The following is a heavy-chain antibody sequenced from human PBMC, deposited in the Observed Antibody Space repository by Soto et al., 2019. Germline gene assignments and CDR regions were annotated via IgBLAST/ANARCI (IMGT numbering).Heavy chain of an antibody. V-gene: IGHV3-11*01. CDR3: ARAAGTDAFDI. CDR2: ISSSGSTI. Sequence: GESLKISCAASGFTFSDYYMSWIRQAPGKGLEWVSYISSSGSTIYYADSVKGRFTISRDNAKNSLYLQMNSLRAEDTAVYYCARAAGTDAFDIWGQGTMVTVSS. D-gene: IGHD6-19*01. CDR1: GFTFSDYY. J-gene: IGHJ3*02.